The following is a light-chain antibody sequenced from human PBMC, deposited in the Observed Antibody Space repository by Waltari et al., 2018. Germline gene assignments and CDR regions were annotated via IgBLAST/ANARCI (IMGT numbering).Light chain of an antibody. CDR1: SSNLGAHSD. Sequence: QSVLTQPPSMSGAPGQRVTISCTGSSSNLGAHSDVHWYQQLPETSPQLLIYANNNRPSEVPDRFSASKSGTSAFLAIAGLQPEDEADYYCQSFDASLGYVFGTGTRVTVL. CDR3: QSFDASLGYV. V-gene: IGLV1-40*01. J-gene: IGLJ1*01. CDR2: ANN.